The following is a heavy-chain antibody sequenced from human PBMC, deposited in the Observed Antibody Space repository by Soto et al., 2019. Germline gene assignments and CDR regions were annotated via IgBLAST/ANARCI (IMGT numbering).Heavy chain of an antibody. J-gene: IGHJ6*02. Sequence: QVQLVQSGAEVKKPGASVKVSCKASGYIFINYGINWVRQAPGQGLEWMGWISAYNGNTNYAQKLQGRVTMTTDTSKSTAYMELRSLRSDDTAVYYCARAVGYYYGMDVWGQGTTVTVSS. D-gene: IGHD2-15*01. CDR2: ISAYNGNT. V-gene: IGHV1-18*01. CDR1: GYIFINYG. CDR3: ARAVGYYYGMDV.